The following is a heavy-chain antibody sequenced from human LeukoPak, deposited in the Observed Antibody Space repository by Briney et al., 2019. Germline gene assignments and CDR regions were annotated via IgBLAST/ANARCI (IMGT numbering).Heavy chain of an antibody. CDR3: ARDLGNYCSSTSCYDSLYYYYYMDV. CDR2: ISAYNGNT. V-gene: IGHV1-18*01. CDR1: GYTFTSYG. J-gene: IGHJ6*03. D-gene: IGHD2-2*01. Sequence: GASVKVSCKASGYTFTSYGISWVRQAPGQGLEWMGWISAYNGNTNYAQKLQGRVTMTTDTSTSTAYMELRSLRSDDTAVYYCARDLGNYCSSTSCYDSLYYYYYMDVWGKGTTVTVSS.